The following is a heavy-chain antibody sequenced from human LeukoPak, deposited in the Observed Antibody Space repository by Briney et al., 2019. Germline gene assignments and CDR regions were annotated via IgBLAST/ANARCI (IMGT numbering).Heavy chain of an antibody. D-gene: IGHD2-8*01. J-gene: IGHJ4*02. V-gene: IGHV4-34*01. CDR1: GGSFSGYY. Sequence: PSETLSLTCAVYGGSFSGYYWSWIRQPPGKGLEWIGEINHSGSTNYNPSLKSRVTISVDTSKNQFSLKLSSVTAADTAVYYCARGGYRTNGVCYYDHYIDYWGQGTLVTVSS. CDR3: ARGGYRTNGVCYYDHYIDY. CDR2: INHSGST.